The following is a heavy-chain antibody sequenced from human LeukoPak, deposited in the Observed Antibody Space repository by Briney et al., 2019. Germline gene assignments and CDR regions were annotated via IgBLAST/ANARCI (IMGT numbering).Heavy chain of an antibody. J-gene: IGHJ4*02. CDR1: GYTFTSYG. CDR2: ISAYNGNT. CDR3: ATQGLAYYDSSGYSYYFDY. Sequence: ASVKVSCKASGYTFTSYGISWVRQAPGQGLEWMGWISAYNGNTNYAQKLQGRVTMTTDTSTSTAYMELRSLRSDDTAVYYCATQGLAYYDSSGYSYYFDYWGQGTLVTVSS. V-gene: IGHV1-18*01. D-gene: IGHD3-22*01.